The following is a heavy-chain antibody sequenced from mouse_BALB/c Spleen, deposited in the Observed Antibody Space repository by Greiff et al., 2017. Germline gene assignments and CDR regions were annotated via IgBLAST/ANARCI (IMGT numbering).Heavy chain of an antibody. CDR1: GFTFSSFG. CDR3: ARGNWDWYFDV. D-gene: IGHD4-1*01. J-gene: IGHJ1*01. Sequence: EVQRVESGGGLVQPGGSRKLSCAASGFTFSSFGMHWVRQAPEKGLEWVAYISSGSSTIYYADTVKGRFTISRDNPKNTLFLQMTSLRSEDTAMYYCARGNWDWYFDVWGAGTTVTVSS. V-gene: IGHV5-17*02. CDR2: ISSGSSTI.